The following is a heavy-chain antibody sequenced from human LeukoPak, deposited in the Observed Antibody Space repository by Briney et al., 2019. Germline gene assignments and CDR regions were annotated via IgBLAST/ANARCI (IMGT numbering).Heavy chain of an antibody. J-gene: IGHJ4*02. CDR1: GFTFNSYG. D-gene: IGHD6-13*01. Sequence: GGSLRLSCAASGFTFNSYGMHWVRQAPGKGLEWVAFIRYDGSNKYYADSVKGRFTISRDNSKNTLYLQMNSLRAEDTAVYYCAKGVLYSSSWYFGGDYFDYWGQGTLVTVSS. V-gene: IGHV3-30*02. CDR3: AKGVLYSSSWYFGGDYFDY. CDR2: IRYDGSNK.